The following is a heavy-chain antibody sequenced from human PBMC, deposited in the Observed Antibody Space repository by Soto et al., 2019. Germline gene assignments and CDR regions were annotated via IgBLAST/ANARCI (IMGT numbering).Heavy chain of an antibody. CDR1: GFTFSSYW. Sequence: GVSLRLSCSASGFTFSSYWMSWVRQAPGKGLEWVANIKQDGSEKYYVDSVKGRFTISRDNAKNSLYLQMNSLRAEDTAVYYCARRYYDYVWGSYRPTTYYFDYWGQGTLVTVSS. J-gene: IGHJ4*02. CDR3: ARRYYDYVWGSYRPTTYYFDY. CDR2: IKQDGSEK. D-gene: IGHD3-16*02. V-gene: IGHV3-7*02.